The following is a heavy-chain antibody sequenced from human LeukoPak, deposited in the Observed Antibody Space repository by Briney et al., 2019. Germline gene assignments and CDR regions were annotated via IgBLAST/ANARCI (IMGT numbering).Heavy chain of an antibody. J-gene: IGHJ4*02. CDR1: GFALSSNW. CDR3: VRDLGGRSGH. D-gene: IGHD1-26*01. V-gene: IGHV3-74*01. Sequence: HPGGSLRLSCAASGFALSSNWMHWVRQAPGKGLVWVSRINEDGSTTNYADSVKGRSTIFRDNAKNTLYLQMNSLRAEDTAVYYCVRDLGGRSGHWGQGTLVTVSS. CDR2: INEDGSTT.